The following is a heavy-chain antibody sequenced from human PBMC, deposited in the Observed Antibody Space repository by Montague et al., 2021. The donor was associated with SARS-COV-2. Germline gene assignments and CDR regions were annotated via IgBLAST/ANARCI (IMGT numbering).Heavy chain of an antibody. J-gene: IGHJ6*02. CDR3: ARLTGSRVYYYHYGLDV. CDR2: IDNSGST. D-gene: IGHD1-20*01. V-gene: IGHV4-4*09. CDR1: GDSIRKSH. Sequence: SETLSLTCTVSGDSIRKSHWSWIRQPPGKGLEWIGYIDNSGSTNYNPALESRVTLTVSASNNQFYLTLRSVTAADTAVYYCARLTGSRVYYYHYGLDVWGQGTTVTVPS.